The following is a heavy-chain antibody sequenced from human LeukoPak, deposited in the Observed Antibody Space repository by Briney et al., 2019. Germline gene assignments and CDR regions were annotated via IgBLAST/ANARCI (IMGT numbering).Heavy chain of an antibody. CDR2: LNPNSGNT. J-gene: IGHJ6*03. Sequence: ASVKVSCKASGYTFINYDINWVRQASGQGLEWMGWLNPNSGNTAYARKFQGRVTITRNTSISTAYMDLSSLRSEDTAVYYCARIPTRAENYYYYYMDVWGKGTTVTVSS. V-gene: IGHV1-8*03. CDR1: GYTFINYD. CDR3: ARIPTRAENYYYYYMDV.